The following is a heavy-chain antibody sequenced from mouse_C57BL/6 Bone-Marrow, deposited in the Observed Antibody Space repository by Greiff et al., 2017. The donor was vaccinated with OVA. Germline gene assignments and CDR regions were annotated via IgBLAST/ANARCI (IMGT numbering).Heavy chain of an antibody. J-gene: IGHJ4*01. D-gene: IGHD1-3*01. CDR3: ARSKSGVYYAMDY. Sequence: VQLQQPGTELVKPGASVKLSCKASGYTFTSYWMHWVKQRPGQGLEWIGNINPSNGGTNYNEKFKSKATLTVDKSSSTAYMQLSSLTSEDSAVYYGARSKSGVYYAMDYWGQGTSVTVSS. CDR2: INPSNGGT. V-gene: IGHV1-53*01. CDR1: GYTFTSYW.